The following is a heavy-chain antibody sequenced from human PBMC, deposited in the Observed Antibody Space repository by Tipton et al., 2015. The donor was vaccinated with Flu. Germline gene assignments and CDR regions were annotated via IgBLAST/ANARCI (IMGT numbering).Heavy chain of an antibody. CDR1: GFTFSTYG. V-gene: IGHV3-NL1*01. J-gene: IGHJ4*02. Sequence: SLRLSCAASGFTFSTYGMHWVRQAPGKGLEWVSIIHSGGNAFYADSVRGRFIISRDNSKNTVYLQMNSLRAEGTAVYYCAKGPNFDCWGQGTPVTVSA. CDR3: AKGPNFDC. CDR2: IHSGGNA.